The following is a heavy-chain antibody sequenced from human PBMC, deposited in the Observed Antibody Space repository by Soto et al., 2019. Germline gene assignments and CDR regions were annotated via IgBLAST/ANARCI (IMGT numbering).Heavy chain of an antibody. Sequence: QVQLQESGPGLVKPSQTLSLTCTFSGGSISSGGYYWSWIRQHPGKVLEWIGYIYYSGSTYYNPSLKSRVTISVDTSKHQFSLKLSSVTAADTAVYYCARERDYGDYRIYWGQGTLVTVSS. V-gene: IGHV4-31*03. D-gene: IGHD4-17*01. CDR1: GGSISSGGYY. J-gene: IGHJ4*02. CDR3: ARERDYGDYRIY. CDR2: IYYSGST.